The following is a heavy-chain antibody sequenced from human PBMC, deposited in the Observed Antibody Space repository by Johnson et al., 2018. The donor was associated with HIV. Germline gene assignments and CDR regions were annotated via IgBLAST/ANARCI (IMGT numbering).Heavy chain of an antibody. CDR1: GFTFDDYA. Sequence: VQLVESGGGLVQPGRSLRLSCAASGFTFDDYAMHWVRQAPGKGLEWVSGISWNSGSIGYADSVKGRFTISRDNAKNSLYLQMNSLRVEETAVYYCARAAYCGGDCYSGSRLDAFDIWGQGTMVTVSS. J-gene: IGHJ3*02. D-gene: IGHD2-21*02. CDR3: ARAAYCGGDCYSGSRLDAFDI. V-gene: IGHV3-9*01. CDR2: ISWNSGSI.